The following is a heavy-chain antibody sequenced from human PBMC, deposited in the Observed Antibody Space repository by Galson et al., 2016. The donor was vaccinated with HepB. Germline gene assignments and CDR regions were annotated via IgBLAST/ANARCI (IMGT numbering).Heavy chain of an antibody. Sequence: SLRLSCAASGFTFSSHAMHWLRQAPGKGLEWVAVISFDGRNKHYADSVKGRFTISRDDSENTLYLQMNSLRPEDTAVYYCARDDHGRSDIFTAHGFHYWGQGTLVTVSP. CDR2: ISFDGRNK. J-gene: IGHJ4*02. CDR1: GFTFSSHA. V-gene: IGHV3-30*04. CDR3: ARDDHGRSDIFTAHGFHY. D-gene: IGHD3-9*01.